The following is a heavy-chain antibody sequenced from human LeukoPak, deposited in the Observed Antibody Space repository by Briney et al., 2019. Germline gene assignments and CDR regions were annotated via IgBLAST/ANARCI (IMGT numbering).Heavy chain of an antibody. J-gene: IGHJ4*02. CDR3: AREAGGWYYYFDY. Sequence: GESLKISCKASGYTFTGYYMHWVRQAPGQGLEWMGWINPNSGGTNYAQKFQGRVTMTRDTSISTAYMELSRLRSDDTAVYYCAREAGGWYYYFDYWGQGTLVTVSS. CDR2: INPNSGGT. D-gene: IGHD6-19*01. V-gene: IGHV1-2*02. CDR1: GYTFTGYY.